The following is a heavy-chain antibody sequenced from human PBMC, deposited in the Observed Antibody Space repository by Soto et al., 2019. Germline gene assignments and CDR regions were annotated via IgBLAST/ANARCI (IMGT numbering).Heavy chain of an antibody. Sequence: GGSPRLSCAASGFTFSSYAMSWVRQAPGKGLEWVSAISGSGGSTYYADSVKGRFTISRDNSKNTLYLQMNSLRAEDTAVYYCAKGSDVLRFLEWLHDDAFDIWGQGTMVTVSS. CDR3: AKGSDVLRFLEWLHDDAFDI. V-gene: IGHV3-23*01. J-gene: IGHJ3*02. D-gene: IGHD3-3*01. CDR2: ISGSGGST. CDR1: GFTFSSYA.